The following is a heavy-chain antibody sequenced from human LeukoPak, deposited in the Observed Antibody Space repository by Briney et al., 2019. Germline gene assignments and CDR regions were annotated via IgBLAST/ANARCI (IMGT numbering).Heavy chain of an antibody. CDR3: ARVVGFGFMVRGVIPPGYMDV. J-gene: IGHJ6*03. Sequence: PSETLSLTCTVSGGSISSGSYYWSWIRQPAGTGLEWIGRIYTSGSTNYNPSLKSRVTISVDTSKNQFSLKLSSVTAADTAVYYCARVVGFGFMVRGVIPPGYMDVWGKGTTVTISS. D-gene: IGHD3-10*01. CDR1: GGSISSGSYY. V-gene: IGHV4-61*02. CDR2: IYTSGST.